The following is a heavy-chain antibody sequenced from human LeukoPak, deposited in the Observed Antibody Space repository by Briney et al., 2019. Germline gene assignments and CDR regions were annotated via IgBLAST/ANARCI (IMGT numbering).Heavy chain of an antibody. CDR2: INVANANT. J-gene: IGHJ4*02. CDR1: GYTFISSA. D-gene: IGHD3-22*01. CDR3: ARASHYYDNRGYHYYFDD. V-gene: IGHV1-3*01. Sequence: GASVKVSCKASGYTFISSAMHWVRQAPGQGLEWMGWINVANANTKYSQKFQGRVTITRDTSANTVYMDLSSLRSEDTAVYFCARASHYYDNRGYHYYFDDWGQGTLVTVSS.